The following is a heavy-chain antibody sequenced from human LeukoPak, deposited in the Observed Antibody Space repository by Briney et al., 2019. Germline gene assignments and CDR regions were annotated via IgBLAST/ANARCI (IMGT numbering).Heavy chain of an antibody. CDR1: GYTFTSYG. CDR2: ISAYNGNT. D-gene: IGHD3-22*01. V-gene: IGHV1-18*01. J-gene: IGHJ4*02. Sequence: ASVKVSCKASGYTFTSYGISWVRQAPGQGLEWMGWISAYNGNTNYAQKLQGRVTMTTDTSTSTAYMELRSLRSDDTAVYYCARDPPSYYYDSSGYPYYFDYWGQGTLVTVSS. CDR3: ARDPPSYYYDSSGYPYYFDY.